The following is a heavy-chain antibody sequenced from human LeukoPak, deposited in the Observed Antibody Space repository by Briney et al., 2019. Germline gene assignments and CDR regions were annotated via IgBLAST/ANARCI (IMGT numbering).Heavy chain of an antibody. J-gene: IGHJ4*02. CDR3: ARVVRSPPTYYFDY. Sequence: SETLSLTCIVSDGSISSYYWSWIRQPPGKGLEWIGYIYYSGSTNYNPSLKSRVTISVDTSKNQFSLKLSSVTAADTAVYYCARVVRSPPTYYFDYWGQGTLVTVSS. D-gene: IGHD1-26*01. V-gene: IGHV4-59*01. CDR2: IYYSGST. CDR1: DGSISSYY.